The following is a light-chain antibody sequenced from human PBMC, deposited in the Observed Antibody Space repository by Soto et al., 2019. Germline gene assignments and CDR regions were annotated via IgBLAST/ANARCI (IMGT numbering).Light chain of an antibody. V-gene: IGKV3-20*01. J-gene: IGKJ1*01. CDR1: QSVGTTY. CDR3: QPYGSSPWT. CDR2: GAS. Sequence: EIVLTQSPGTLSLSPGERATLSCRASQSVGTTYLAWYQQKPGQAPRLLIYGASSRATGIPDRFSGSGSGTDFTLTISRLEPEDFAVYYCQPYGSSPWTFGQGTKVDIK.